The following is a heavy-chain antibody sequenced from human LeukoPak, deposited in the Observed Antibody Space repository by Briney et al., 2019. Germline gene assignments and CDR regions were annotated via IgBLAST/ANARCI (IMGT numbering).Heavy chain of an antibody. V-gene: IGHV4-4*07. CDR1: GGSISSYY. CDR2: IYTSGST. J-gene: IGHJ3*02. D-gene: IGHD1-26*01. Sequence: SETLSLTCTVSGGSISSYYWSWIRQPAGKGLEWIGRIYTSGSTNYNPSLKSRVTMSLDTSKNQFSLKLSSVTAADTAVYYCARHDPIVGTPDAFDIWGQGTMVTVSS. CDR3: ARHDPIVGTPDAFDI.